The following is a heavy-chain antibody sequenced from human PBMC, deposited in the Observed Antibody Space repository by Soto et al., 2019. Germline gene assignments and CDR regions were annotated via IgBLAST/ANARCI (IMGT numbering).Heavy chain of an antibody. CDR2: INHSGST. CDR1: GGSFSGYY. J-gene: IGHJ3*02. Sequence: SETLSLTCAVYGGSFSGYYWTWIRQPPGTGLEWIGEINHSGSTNYNPSLKSRVTISVDTSKNQFSLKLSSLRSEDTAVYYCAREGYYDSSGYFPLADAFDIWGQGTMVTVSS. D-gene: IGHD3-22*01. CDR3: AREGYYDSSGYFPLADAFDI. V-gene: IGHV4-34*01.